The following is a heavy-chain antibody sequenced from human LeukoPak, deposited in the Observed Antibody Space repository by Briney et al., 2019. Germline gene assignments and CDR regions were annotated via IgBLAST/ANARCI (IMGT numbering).Heavy chain of an antibody. J-gene: IGHJ4*02. CDR3: AREHAGYSSSWFPHSSGWYYDY. CDR2: ISGSGGST. Sequence: PGGSLRLSCAASGFTFSSYAMSWVRQAPGKGLEWVSAISGSGGSTYYADSVKGRFTISRDNSKNTLYLQMNSLRAEDTAVYYCAREHAGYSSSWFPHSSGWYYDYWGQGTLVTVSS. V-gene: IGHV3-23*01. CDR1: GFTFSSYA. D-gene: IGHD6-13*01.